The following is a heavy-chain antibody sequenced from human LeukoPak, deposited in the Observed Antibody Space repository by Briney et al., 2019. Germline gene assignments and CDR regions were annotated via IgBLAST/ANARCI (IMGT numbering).Heavy chain of an antibody. V-gene: IGHV1-46*01. CDR3: ARVDYGDHYFDY. CDR2: INPSGGST. CDR1: GYTFTSYY. D-gene: IGHD4-17*01. Sequence: ASVKVSCKASGYTFTSYYMHWVRQAPGQGLEWMGIINPSGGSTSYAQKFQGGVTMTRDTSTSTVYMELSSLRSEDTAVYYCARVDYGDHYFDYWGQGTLVTVSS. J-gene: IGHJ4*02.